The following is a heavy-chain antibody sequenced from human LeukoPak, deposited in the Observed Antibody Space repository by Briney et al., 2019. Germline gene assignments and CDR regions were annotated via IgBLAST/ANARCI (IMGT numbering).Heavy chain of an antibody. CDR3: TKDTGYYYDSSGFVDY. D-gene: IGHD3-22*01. V-gene: IGHV3-48*03. CDR2: ISSSGSIT. CDR1: GFTFNDYE. J-gene: IGHJ4*02. Sequence: PGGSLRLSCAASGFTFNDYEMTWVRQAPGKGLEWISYISSSGSITSHADSVKGRFTISRDNAKNSLYLQMNSLRAEDTALYYCTKDTGYYYDSSGFVDYWGQGTLVTVSS.